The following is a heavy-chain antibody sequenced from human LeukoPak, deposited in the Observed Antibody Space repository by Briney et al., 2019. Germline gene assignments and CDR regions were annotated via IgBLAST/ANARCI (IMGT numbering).Heavy chain of an antibody. CDR2: IRYDGSNK. Sequence: GGSLRLSCAASGFTFSSFGMQWVRQAPGKGLEWVAFIRYDGSNKYYADSVKGRFTISRDNSKNTLSLQMNSLRAEDTAVYYCAKSPLPHTVAGTDYYYYMDVWGKGTTVTVSS. D-gene: IGHD6-19*01. J-gene: IGHJ6*03. V-gene: IGHV3-30*02. CDR1: GFTFSSFG. CDR3: AKSPLPHTVAGTDYYYYMDV.